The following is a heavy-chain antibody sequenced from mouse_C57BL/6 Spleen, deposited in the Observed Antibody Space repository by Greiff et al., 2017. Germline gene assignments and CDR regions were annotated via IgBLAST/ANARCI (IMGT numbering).Heavy chain of an antibody. CDR2: IYPGSGST. Sequence: QVQLQQPGAELVKPGASVKMSCKASGYTFTSYWITWVKQRPGQGLEWIGDIYPGSGSTNYNEKFTSKATLTVDTSSSTAYMQLSSLTSEDSAVYYCARAYYDYDRFMDYWGQGTSVTVSS. D-gene: IGHD2-4*01. V-gene: IGHV1-55*01. CDR3: ARAYYDYDRFMDY. CDR1: GYTFTSYW. J-gene: IGHJ4*01.